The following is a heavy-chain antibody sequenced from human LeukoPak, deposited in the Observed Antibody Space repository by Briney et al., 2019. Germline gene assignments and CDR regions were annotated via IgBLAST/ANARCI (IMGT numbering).Heavy chain of an antibody. CDR3: ARAYYYDSSGSNIRVDAFDI. Sequence: SETLSLTCTVSGGSISSYYWSWIRQPAGKGLEWIGRIYTSGSTNYNPSLKSRVTMSADTSKNQFSLKLSSVTAADTAVYYCARAYYYDSSGSNIRVDAFDIWGQGTMVTVSS. V-gene: IGHV4-4*07. CDR1: GGSISSYY. J-gene: IGHJ3*02. CDR2: IYTSGST. D-gene: IGHD3-22*01.